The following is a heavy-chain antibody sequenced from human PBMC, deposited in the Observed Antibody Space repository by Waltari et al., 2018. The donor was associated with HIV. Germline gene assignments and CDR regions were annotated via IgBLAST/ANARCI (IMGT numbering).Heavy chain of an antibody. CDR1: GYSISSGYS. J-gene: IGHJ6*02. V-gene: IGHV4-38-2*01. Sequence: QVQLQESGPGLVKPSETLSLTCAVSGYSISSGYSWGWIRQPPGKGLEWIGSIYHSGSTYYNPSLKSRVTISVDTSKNQFSLKLSSVTAADTAVYYCASYSNYGSGRDVWGQGTTVTVSS. CDR3: ASYSNYGSGRDV. D-gene: IGHD3-10*01. CDR2: IYHSGST.